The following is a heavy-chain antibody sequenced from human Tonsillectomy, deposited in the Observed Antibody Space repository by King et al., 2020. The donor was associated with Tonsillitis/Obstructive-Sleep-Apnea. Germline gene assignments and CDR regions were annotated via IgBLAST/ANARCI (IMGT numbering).Heavy chain of an antibody. V-gene: IGHV4-39*07. CDR3: ARAPDY. CDR2: IYSSGST. CDR1: GVSNSTSSSSYY. J-gene: IGHJ4*02. Sequence: QLQESGPGLVKPSETLSLTCTVSGVSNSTSSSSYYWGWIRQSPGKGLEWIGSIYSSGSTYYNPSLKSRVTISVDTSKNQFSLKLSSVTAADTAVYYCARAPDYWGQGTLVTVSS.